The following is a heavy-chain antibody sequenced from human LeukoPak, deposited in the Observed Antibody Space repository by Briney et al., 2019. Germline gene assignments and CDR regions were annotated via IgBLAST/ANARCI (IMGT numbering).Heavy chain of an antibody. J-gene: IGHJ4*02. CDR3: ARYGDSEFDY. CDR2: IYYSGST. D-gene: IGHD4-17*01. Sequence: SETLSLTCSVSGGSSSNYYWSWIRQPPGRGLEWIGYIYYSGSTNSNASLKSRVTIFVDPFKNQFSLRLSSVTAADTAVYYCARYGDSEFDYWGQGTLVT. CDR1: GGSSSNYY. V-gene: IGHV4-59*08.